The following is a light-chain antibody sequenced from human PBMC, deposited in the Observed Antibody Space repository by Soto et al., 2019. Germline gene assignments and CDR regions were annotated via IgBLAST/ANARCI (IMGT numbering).Light chain of an antibody. Sequence: ATQMTQSPSSLSASVGDRVTISCRASQGISNYLAWYQQRPGKAPKLLIFGATTLQSGVPSRFSASGSGPDFTLTISSLQPEDFATYYCQQLERYPSTFGGGTKVDIK. CDR3: QQLERYPST. V-gene: IGKV1-6*01. J-gene: IGKJ4*01. CDR1: QGISNY. CDR2: GAT.